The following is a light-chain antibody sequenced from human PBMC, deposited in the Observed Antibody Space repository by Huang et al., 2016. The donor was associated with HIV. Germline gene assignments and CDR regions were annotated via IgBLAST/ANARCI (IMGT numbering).Light chain of an antibody. CDR1: QSLLHSNGYNY. CDR2: LGS. J-gene: IGKJ2*01. V-gene: IGKV2-28*01. CDR3: MQALQTPCT. Sequence: DIVMTQSPLSLPVTPGEPASISCRSSQSLLHSNGYNYLDWYLQKPGQSPQLLIYLGSNPASGVPDRFSGSGSGTDFTLKISRVEAEDVGVYYCMQALQTPCTFGQGTKLEIK.